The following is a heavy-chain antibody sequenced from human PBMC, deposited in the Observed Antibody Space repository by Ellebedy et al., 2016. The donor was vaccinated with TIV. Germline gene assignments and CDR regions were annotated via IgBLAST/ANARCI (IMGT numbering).Heavy chain of an antibody. D-gene: IGHD2-2*01. CDR1: GGSISSSSYY. CDR2: INHSGST. Sequence: SETLSLXXTVSGGSISSSSYYWSWIRQPPGKGLEWIGEINHSGSTNYNPSLKSRVTISVDTSKNQFSLRLSSVTAADTAVYYCARIREYQLPEGYWGQGILVTVSS. CDR3: ARIREYQLPEGY. J-gene: IGHJ4*02. V-gene: IGHV4-39*07.